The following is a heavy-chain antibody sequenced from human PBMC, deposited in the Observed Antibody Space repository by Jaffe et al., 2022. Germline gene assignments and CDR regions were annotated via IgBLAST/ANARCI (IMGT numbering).Heavy chain of an antibody. CDR3: AKSGAIIAFDI. CDR1: GYTFTSYY. J-gene: IGHJ3*02. D-gene: IGHD3-16*02. CDR2: INPSGGST. Sequence: QVQLVQSGAEVKKPGASVKVSCKASGYTFTSYYMHWVRQAPGQGLEWMGIINPSGGSTSYAQKFQGRVTMTRDTSTSTVYMELSSLRSEDTAVYYCAKSGAIIAFDIWGQGTMVTVSS. V-gene: IGHV1-46*03.